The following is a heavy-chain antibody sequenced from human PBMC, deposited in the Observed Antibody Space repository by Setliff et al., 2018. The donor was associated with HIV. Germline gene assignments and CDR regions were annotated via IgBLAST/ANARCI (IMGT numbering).Heavy chain of an antibody. CDR3: ARDYSPTFYYYDSSGTFDY. J-gene: IGHJ4*02. D-gene: IGHD3-22*01. V-gene: IGHV1-69*10. CDR1: GGTFSSYA. Sequence: SVKVSCKASGGTFSSYAISWARQAPGQGLEWMGGIIPILGIANYAQKFQGRVTITADESTSTAYMELSSLRSEDTAVYYCARDYSPTFYYYDSSGTFDYWGQGTLVTVSS. CDR2: IIPILGIA.